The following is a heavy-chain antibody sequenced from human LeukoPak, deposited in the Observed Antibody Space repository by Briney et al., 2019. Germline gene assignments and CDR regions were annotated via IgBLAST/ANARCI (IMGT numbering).Heavy chain of an antibody. CDR1: GFAFGSEA. J-gene: IGHJ4*02. Sequence: GGSLRLSCAVSGFAFGSEAMSWVRQSPARGLEWVASISPGGGTTYYADYVKGRFTISRDNAKNSLYLQMNSLRAEDTAVYYCARDRAYDILTGAPGYWGQGTLVTVSS. V-gene: IGHV3-23*01. CDR2: ISPGGGTT. CDR3: ARDRAYDILTGAPGY. D-gene: IGHD3-9*01.